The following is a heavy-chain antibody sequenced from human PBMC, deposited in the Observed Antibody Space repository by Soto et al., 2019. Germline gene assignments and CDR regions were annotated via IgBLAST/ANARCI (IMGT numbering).Heavy chain of an antibody. CDR1: GYTFTGYY. J-gene: IGHJ6*02. CDR2: INPNSGGT. V-gene: IGHV1-2*04. Sequence: ASVKVSCKASGYTFTGYYMHWVRQAPGQGLEWMGWINPNSGGTNYAQKFQGWVTMTRDTSISTAYMELSRLRSDDTAVYYCARGNYDILTGYYYYYGMDVWGQGTTVTSP. CDR3: ARGNYDILTGYYYYYGMDV. D-gene: IGHD3-9*01.